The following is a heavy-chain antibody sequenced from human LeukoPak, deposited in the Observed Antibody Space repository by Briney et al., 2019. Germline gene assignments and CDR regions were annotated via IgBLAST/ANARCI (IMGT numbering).Heavy chain of an antibody. CDR3: ARGTTTQVDDY. J-gene: IGHJ4*02. D-gene: IGHD4-17*01. CDR1: GFTFSSYG. Sequence: RSLRLSCAASGFTFSSYGMHWVRQAPGKGLEWVAVIWYDGSNKYYADSVKGRFTISRDNSKNTLYLQMNSLRAEDTAVYYCARGTTTQVDDYWGQGTLVTVSS. CDR2: IWYDGSNK. V-gene: IGHV3-33*01.